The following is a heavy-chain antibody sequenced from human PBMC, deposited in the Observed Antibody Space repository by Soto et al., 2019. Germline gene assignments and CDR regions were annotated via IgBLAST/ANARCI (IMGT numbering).Heavy chain of an antibody. J-gene: IGHJ4*02. CDR2: ISHSGST. Sequence: SETLSITCAVYGGSFSGYYWSWIRQHPGKGLEWIGYISHSGSTYYNPSLKSRVIISVDTSKNQFSLSLTSVTAADTAVYYCAREYTYGSNFFDCWGQGALVTVSS. D-gene: IGHD5-18*01. CDR3: AREYTYGSNFFDC. CDR1: GGSFSGYY. V-gene: IGHV4-34*09.